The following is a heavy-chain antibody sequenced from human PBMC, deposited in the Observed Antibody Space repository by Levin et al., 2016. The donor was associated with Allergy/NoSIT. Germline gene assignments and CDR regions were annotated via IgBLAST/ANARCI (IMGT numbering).Heavy chain of an antibody. V-gene: IGHV4-61*03. CDR3: AKLWRGYGD. Sequence: WIRQPPGKGLEWIGYIYYSGSTNYNPSLKSRVTISVDTSKRHFSLKLTSVTAADTAVYYCAKLWRGYGDWGQGILVTVSS. J-gene: IGHJ4*02. CDR2: IYYSGST. D-gene: IGHD4-17*01.